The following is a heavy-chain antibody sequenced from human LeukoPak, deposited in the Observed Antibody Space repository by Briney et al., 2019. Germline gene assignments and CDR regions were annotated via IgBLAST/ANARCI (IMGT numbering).Heavy chain of an antibody. CDR1: GFTFSDYY. D-gene: IGHD3-3*01. V-gene: IGHV3-11*04. CDR2: ISSSGSTI. J-gene: IGHJ3*02. Sequence: GGSLRLSCAASGFTFSDYYMSWIRQAPGKGLEWVSYISSSGSTIYYADSVKGRFTISRDNAKNSLYLQMNSLRAEDTAVYYCARALYYDFWSGYPAFDIWGQGTMVTVSS. CDR3: ARALYYDFWSGYPAFDI.